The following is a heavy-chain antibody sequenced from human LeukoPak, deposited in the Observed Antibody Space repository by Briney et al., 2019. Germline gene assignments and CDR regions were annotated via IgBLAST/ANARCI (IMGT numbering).Heavy chain of an antibody. CDR2: ISYDGSNK. Sequence: GGSLRLSCAASGFTFSSYGMHWVRQAPGKGLEWVAVISYDGSNKYYADSVKGRFTISRDNSKNTLYLQMNSLRAEDTAVYYCAKGAREGSGSRFSWFDPWGQGTLVTVSS. J-gene: IGHJ5*02. CDR1: GFTFSSYG. CDR3: AKGAREGSGSRFSWFDP. V-gene: IGHV3-30*18. D-gene: IGHD3-10*01.